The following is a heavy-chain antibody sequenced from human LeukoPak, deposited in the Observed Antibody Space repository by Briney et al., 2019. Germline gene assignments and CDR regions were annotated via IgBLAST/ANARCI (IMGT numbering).Heavy chain of an antibody. CDR2: TSSSSSTI. CDR1: GFTFSGYD. J-gene: IGHJ6*02. Sequence: GGSLRLSCAASGFTFSGYDMSWVRQAPGKGLEWVSFTSSSSSTIYYADSVKSRFTISRDNAKNSLYLQMNSLRAEDTAVYYCARLRYYGMDVWGQGTTVTVSS. CDR3: ARLRYYGMDV. V-gene: IGHV3-48*04.